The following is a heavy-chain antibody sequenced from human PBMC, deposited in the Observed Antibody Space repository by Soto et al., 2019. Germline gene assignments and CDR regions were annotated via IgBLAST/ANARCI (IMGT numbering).Heavy chain of an antibody. J-gene: IGHJ4*02. CDR1: GFTFSSYA. D-gene: IGHD3-10*01. Sequence: EVQLLESGGGLVQPGGSLRLSCAASGFTFSSYAMTWVRQAPGKGLEWVSGISGNGGSTYYADSVKGRFTISSDNSKNPLYLQMNSLRAEDTALYYCAKDSVTDYAGSGSYYDYWGQGTLVTVSS. CDR2: ISGNGGST. V-gene: IGHV3-23*01. CDR3: AKDSVTDYAGSGSYYDY.